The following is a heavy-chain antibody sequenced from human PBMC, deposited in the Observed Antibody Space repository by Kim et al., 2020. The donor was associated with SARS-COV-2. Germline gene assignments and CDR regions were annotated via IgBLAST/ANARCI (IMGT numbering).Heavy chain of an antibody. CDR3: ARDPGGATWRYFDY. Sequence: GGSLRLSCAASGFTFSSYWMSWVRQAPGKGLEWVANIKQDGSEKYYVDSVKGRFTISRDNAKNSLYLQMNSLRAEDTAVYYCARDPGGATWRYFDYWGQGTLVTVSS. V-gene: IGHV3-7*01. J-gene: IGHJ4*02. D-gene: IGHD1-26*01. CDR2: IKQDGSEK. CDR1: GFTFSSYW.